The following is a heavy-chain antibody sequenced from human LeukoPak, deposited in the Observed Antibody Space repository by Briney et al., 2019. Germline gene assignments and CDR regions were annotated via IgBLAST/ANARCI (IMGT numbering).Heavy chain of an antibody. Sequence: GRSLRLSCAASGFTFSSYGMHWVRQAPGKGLEWVAVIWYDGSNKYYADSVKGRFTISRDNSKNTLYLQMNSLRAEDTAVYYCATGGYYYDSSRSFDYWGQGTLVTVSS. D-gene: IGHD3-22*01. J-gene: IGHJ4*02. CDR1: GFTFSSYG. CDR3: ATGGYYYDSSRSFDY. CDR2: IWYDGSNK. V-gene: IGHV3-33*01.